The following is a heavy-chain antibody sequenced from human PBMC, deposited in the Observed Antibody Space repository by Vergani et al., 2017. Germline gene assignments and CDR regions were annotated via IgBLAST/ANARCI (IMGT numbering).Heavy chain of an antibody. V-gene: IGHV1-46*03. D-gene: IGHD3-9*01. CDR1: GYTFSNYY. Sequence: QVQVVQSGAAVKKSGASVKVSCKTSGYTFSNYYMHWVRQAPAQGLEWMGIINPSGGHTNYAQKFQGRVTMTSDTSTITVYMEVGSLQSEDTAIYSCARGDYGILTGYRYWGQGNLVNVSA. J-gene: IGHJ4*02. CDR2: INPSGGHT. CDR3: ARGDYGILTGYRY.